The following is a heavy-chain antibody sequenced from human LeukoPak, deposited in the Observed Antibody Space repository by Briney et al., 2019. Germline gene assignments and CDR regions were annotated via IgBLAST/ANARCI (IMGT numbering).Heavy chain of an antibody. D-gene: IGHD3-16*02. V-gene: IGHV1-69*04. CDR1: GGTFSSYA. CDR2: IIPILGIA. J-gene: IGHJ4*02. CDR3: ASSMITLGGVIVIGY. Sequence: ASVKVSCKASGGTFSSYAISWVRQAPGQGLEWMGRIIPILGIANYAQKFQGRVTITADKSTSTAYMELSSLRSEDTAVYYCASSMITLGGVIVIGYWGQGTLVPVSS.